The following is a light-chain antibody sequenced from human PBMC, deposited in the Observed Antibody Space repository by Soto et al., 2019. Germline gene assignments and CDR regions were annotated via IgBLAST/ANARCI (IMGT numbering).Light chain of an antibody. J-gene: IGLJ7*01. Sequence: QSVLTQPPTASGTPGQRVTISCSGRRSNIGSNYVYWYQQVPGTAPKLLIYRNDQRPSGVPDRFSGSKSGTSASLAISGLRSEDEADYYCVAWDDSLSGGVFGGGTQLTVL. CDR1: RSNIGSNY. CDR3: VAWDDSLSGGV. V-gene: IGLV1-47*01. CDR2: RND.